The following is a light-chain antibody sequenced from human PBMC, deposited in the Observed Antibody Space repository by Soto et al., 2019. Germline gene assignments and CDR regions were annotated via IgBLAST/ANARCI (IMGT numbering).Light chain of an antibody. J-gene: IGLJ1*01. CDR1: SSDVGAYDF. CDR2: EVR. Sequence: QSALTQPASVSGSPGQSITISCTGTSSDVGAYDFVSWYQQHPDKAPKLMIYEVRGRTSGVSNRFSGSKSFNTATLTISGLQAEDEADYYCSSHTARNTRVFGTGTKLTVL. V-gene: IGLV2-14*03. CDR3: SSHTARNTRV.